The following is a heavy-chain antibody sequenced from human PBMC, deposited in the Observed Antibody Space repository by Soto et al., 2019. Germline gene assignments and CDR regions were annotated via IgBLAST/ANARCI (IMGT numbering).Heavy chain of an antibody. CDR2: ISAYNGNT. CDR3: ARAVSDGSGTVY. J-gene: IGHJ4*02. Sequence: ASVKVSCKASGYTFTSYAMNWVRQAPGQGLEWMGWISAYNGNTNYAQKLQGRVTMTTDTSTSTAYMELRSLRSDDTAVYYCARAVSDGSGTVYWGQGTLVTVSS. CDR1: GYTFTSYA. D-gene: IGHD3-10*01. V-gene: IGHV1-18*01.